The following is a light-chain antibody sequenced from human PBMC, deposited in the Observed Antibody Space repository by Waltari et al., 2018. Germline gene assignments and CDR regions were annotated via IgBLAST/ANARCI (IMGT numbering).Light chain of an antibody. Sequence: QSLLHSNGYNYLDGYLQKPVQSPQLLIYLGSNRASGVPDRFSGSVSGTDFTLKISRVEAEDVGVYYCMQALQTPYTFGQGTKLEIK. CDR1: QSLLHSNGYNY. J-gene: IGKJ2*01. V-gene: IGKV2-28*01. CDR2: LGS. CDR3: MQALQTPYT.